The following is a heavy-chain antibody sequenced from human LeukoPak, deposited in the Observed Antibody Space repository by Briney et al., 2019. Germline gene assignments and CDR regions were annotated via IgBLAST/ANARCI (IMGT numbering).Heavy chain of an antibody. CDR2: ISAYNGNT. D-gene: IGHD3-3*01. CDR3: ARDWGAPNPQITIFGHPHMDV. J-gene: IGHJ6*03. V-gene: IGHV1-18*01. CDR1: GGTFSSYA. Sequence: GASVKVSCKASGGTFSSYAISWVRQAPGQGLEWMGWISAYNGNTNYAQKLQGRVTMTTDISTSTAYMELRSLRSDDTAVYYCARDWGAPNPQITIFGHPHMDVWGKGTTVTVSS.